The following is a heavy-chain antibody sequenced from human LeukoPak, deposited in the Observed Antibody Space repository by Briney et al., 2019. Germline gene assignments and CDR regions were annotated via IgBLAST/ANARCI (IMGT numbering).Heavy chain of an antibody. CDR2: INHSGST. J-gene: IGHJ5*02. CDR1: GGSFSGYY. V-gene: IGHV4-34*01. CDR3: ARTLDRSVSSGYYENWFDP. Sequence: PSETLSLTCAVYGGSFSGYYWSWIRQPPGKGLEWIGEINHSGSTNYNPSLKSRVTISVDTSKNQFSLKLSSVTAADTAVYYCARTLDRSVSSGYYENWFDPWGQGTLVTVSS. D-gene: IGHD3-22*01.